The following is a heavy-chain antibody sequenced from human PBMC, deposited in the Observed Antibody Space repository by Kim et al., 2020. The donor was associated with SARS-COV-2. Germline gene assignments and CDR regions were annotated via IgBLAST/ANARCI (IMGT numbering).Heavy chain of an antibody. J-gene: IGHJ6*02. D-gene: IGHD5-18*01. CDR3: ARGGHSYGSSYYYYGMDV. CDR2: IIPIFGTA. V-gene: IGHV1-69*13. CDR1: GGTFSSYA. Sequence: SVKVSCKASGGTFSSYAISWVRQAPGQGLEWMGGIIPIFGTANYAQKFQGRVTITADESTSTAYMELSSLRSEDTAVYYCARGGHSYGSSYYYYGMDVWGQGTTVTVSS.